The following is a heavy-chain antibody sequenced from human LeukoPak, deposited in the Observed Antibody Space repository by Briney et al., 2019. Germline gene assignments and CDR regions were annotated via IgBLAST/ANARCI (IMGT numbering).Heavy chain of an antibody. Sequence: SVKVSCKASGGTFSSYAISWVRQAPGQGLEWMGRIIPIFGIANYAQKCQGRVTITADKSTSTAYMELSSLRSEDTAVYYCARDSITGTLGYYYYGMDVWGQGTTVTVSS. CDR1: GGTFSSYA. CDR3: ARDSITGTLGYYYYGMDV. J-gene: IGHJ6*02. D-gene: IGHD1/OR15-1a*01. CDR2: IIPIFGIA. V-gene: IGHV1-69*04.